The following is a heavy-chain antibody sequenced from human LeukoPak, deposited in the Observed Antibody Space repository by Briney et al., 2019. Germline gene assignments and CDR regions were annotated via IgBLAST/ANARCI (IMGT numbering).Heavy chain of an antibody. CDR2: IYYSGST. CDR1: GGSISSYY. Sequence: PSETLSLTCTVSGGSISSYYWSWIRQPPGKGLEWSGYIYYSGSTNYNPSLKSRITISVDTSKNQFSLKLSSVTAADTAVYYGGRVPYYYDSSGYTLGFDPWGQGTLVTVSS. V-gene: IGHV4-59*01. J-gene: IGHJ5*02. D-gene: IGHD3-22*01. CDR3: GRVPYYYDSSGYTLGFDP.